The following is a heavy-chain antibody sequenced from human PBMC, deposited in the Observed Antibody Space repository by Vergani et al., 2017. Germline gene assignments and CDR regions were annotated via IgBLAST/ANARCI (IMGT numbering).Heavy chain of an antibody. D-gene: IGHD3-22*01. CDR2: ISWDGGST. CDR1: GFTFSSYT. CDR3: ALGGYDSSFDY. V-gene: IGHV3-43*01. Sequence: EVQLVESGGGLVQPGGSLRLSCAASGFTFSSYTMHWVRQAPGKGLEWVSLISWDGGSTYYADSVKGRFTISRDNSKNSLYLQMNSLRTEDTALYYCALGGYDSSFDYWGQGTLVTVSS. J-gene: IGHJ4*02.